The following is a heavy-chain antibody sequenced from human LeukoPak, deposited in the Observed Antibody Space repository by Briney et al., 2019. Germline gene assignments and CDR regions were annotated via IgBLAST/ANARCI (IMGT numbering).Heavy chain of an antibody. CDR2: ISAYNGNT. CDR3: ARDGILWFGELPYGMDV. V-gene: IGHV1-18*01. J-gene: IGHJ6*02. Sequence: ASVKVSCKASGYTFTSYGISWVRQAPGQGLEWMGWISAYNGNTNYPQKLQGRVTMTTDTSTSTAYMELRSLRSDDTAVYYCARDGILWFGELPYGMDVWGQGTTVTVSS. CDR1: GYTFTSYG. D-gene: IGHD3-10*01.